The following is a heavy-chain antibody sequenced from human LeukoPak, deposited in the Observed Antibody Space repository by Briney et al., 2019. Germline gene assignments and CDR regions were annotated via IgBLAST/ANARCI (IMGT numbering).Heavy chain of an antibody. V-gene: IGHV3-74*01. Sequence: GGSLRLSCVGSGFTFSSSYMDWVRQVPGKGLAWVSRINPGHITTYADSVKGRFTISRDNAKNTLYLQMNSLRAEDTAVYYCARPFYFDSIDIWGQGTLVTVSS. J-gene: IGHJ4*02. CDR3: ARPFYFDSIDI. D-gene: IGHD3-22*01. CDR1: GFTFSSSY. CDR2: INPGHIT.